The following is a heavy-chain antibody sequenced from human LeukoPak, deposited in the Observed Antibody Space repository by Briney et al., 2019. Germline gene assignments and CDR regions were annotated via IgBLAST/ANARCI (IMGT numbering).Heavy chain of an antibody. J-gene: IGHJ2*01. CDR3: ARRYLTMVVTKDWYFDL. V-gene: IGHV4-59*04. CDR1: GGSISSYY. D-gene: IGHD4-23*01. CDR2: IYYSGST. Sequence: SETLSLTCTVSGGSISSYYWSWIRQPPGKGLEWIGYIYYSGSTYYNPSLKSRVTISVDTSKNQFSLKLSSVTAADTAVYYCARRYLTMVVTKDWYFDLWGRGTLVTVSS.